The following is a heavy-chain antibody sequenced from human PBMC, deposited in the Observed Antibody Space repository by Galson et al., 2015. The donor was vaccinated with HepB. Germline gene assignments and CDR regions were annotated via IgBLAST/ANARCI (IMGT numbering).Heavy chain of an antibody. CDR1: VGSMTNYY. D-gene: IGHD1-26*01. CDR2: MLYSAST. CDR3: ARHPGIYRGTYLGALDI. V-gene: IGHV4-59*08. J-gene: IGHJ3*02. Sequence: SETLSLTCTVSVGSMTNYYWGWVRQTPREGLEWIGYMLYSASTKYNPSLKSRGMVSADTSKNQFSLELHSGTAADTAVYYCARHPGIYRGTYLGALDIWGQGTLLTVSS.